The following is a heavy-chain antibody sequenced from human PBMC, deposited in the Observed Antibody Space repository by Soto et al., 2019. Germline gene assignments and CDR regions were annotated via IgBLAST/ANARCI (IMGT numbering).Heavy chain of an antibody. CDR2: IYWNDDK. V-gene: IGHV2-5*01. CDR1: GFSLSTSGVG. CDR3: APAYYYDSSGYCYSWFDP. J-gene: IGHJ5*02. D-gene: IGHD3-22*01. Sequence: QITLKESGPTLVKPTQTLTLTCNFSGFSLSTSGVGVGWIRQPPGKALEWLALIYWNDDKRYNPSLKSRHTITKDTSKIKVVLTMTNMDPVDKATYYCAPAYYYDSSGYCYSWFDPWGQGTLVTVSS.